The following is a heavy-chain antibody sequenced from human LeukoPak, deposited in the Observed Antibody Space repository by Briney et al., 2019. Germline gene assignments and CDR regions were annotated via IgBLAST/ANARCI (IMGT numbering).Heavy chain of an antibody. D-gene: IGHD5-12*01. CDR3: ARDLAIEPSGYDTYYYYYGMDV. CDR1: GFTFGSYW. Sequence: GGSLRLSCAASGFTFGSYWMSWVRQAPGKGLEWVANIKQDGSEKYYVDSVKGRFTISRDNAKNSLYLQMNSLRAEDTAVYYCARDLAIEPSGYDTYYYYYGMDVWGQGTTVTVSS. CDR2: IKQDGSEK. V-gene: IGHV3-7*01. J-gene: IGHJ6*02.